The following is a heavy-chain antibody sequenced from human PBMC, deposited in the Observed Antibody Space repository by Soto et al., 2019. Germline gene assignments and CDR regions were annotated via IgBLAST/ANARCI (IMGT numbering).Heavy chain of an antibody. V-gene: IGHV3-7*01. CDR1: GVAFSRYL. CDR2: IKQDGSEK. J-gene: IGHJ4*02. CDR3: ARDSSHYVTYVFDY. Sequence: SLRLSCAASGVAFSRYLVSWVRQAPGKGLEWVANIKQDGSEKYYVDSVKGRFTISRDNAKNSLYLQMNSLRAEDTAVYYCARDSSHYVTYVFDYCGQGTLVTLSS. D-gene: IGHD4-17*01.